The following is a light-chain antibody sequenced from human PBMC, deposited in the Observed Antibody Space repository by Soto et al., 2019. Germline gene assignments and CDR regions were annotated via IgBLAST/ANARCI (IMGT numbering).Light chain of an antibody. CDR1: QGISSY. J-gene: IGKJ4*01. V-gene: IGKV1-9*01. CDR3: QQLNNYPST. Sequence: IQLTQSPSSLSASVGDRVTITCRASQGISSYLGWYQQKPGKAPKLLIYAASTLQRGVPSRFGGSGSGTEFTLTISSLQPEDFETYYCQQLNNYPSTFGGGTRVAIK. CDR2: AAS.